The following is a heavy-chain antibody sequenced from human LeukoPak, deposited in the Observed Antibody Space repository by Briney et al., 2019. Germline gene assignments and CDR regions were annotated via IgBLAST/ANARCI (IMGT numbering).Heavy chain of an antibody. CDR1: GFTVSSNY. CDR3: ARDGPKTDIAARPRWFDP. Sequence: GGSLRLSCAASGFTVSSNYMSWVRQAPGKGLEWVAVIWYDGSNKYYADSVKGRFTISRDNSKNTLYLQMNSLRAEDTAVYYCARDGPKTDIAARPRWFDPWGQGTLVTVSS. CDR2: IWYDGSNK. D-gene: IGHD6-6*01. V-gene: IGHV3-33*08. J-gene: IGHJ5*02.